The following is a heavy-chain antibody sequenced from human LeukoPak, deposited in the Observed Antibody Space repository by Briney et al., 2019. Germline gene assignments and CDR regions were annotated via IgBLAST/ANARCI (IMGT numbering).Heavy chain of an antibody. CDR3: ARESTGSGFPWYFDY. CDR2: ISSSGSTI. CDR1: GFTFSDYY. V-gene: IGHV3-11*01. D-gene: IGHD3-10*01. J-gene: IGHJ4*02. Sequence: GGSLRLSCAASGFTFSDYYMSWIRQAPGKGLEWVSYISSSGSTIYYADSVKGRFTISRDNAKNSLYLQTNSLRAEDTAVYYCARESTGSGFPWYFDYWGQGTLVTVSS.